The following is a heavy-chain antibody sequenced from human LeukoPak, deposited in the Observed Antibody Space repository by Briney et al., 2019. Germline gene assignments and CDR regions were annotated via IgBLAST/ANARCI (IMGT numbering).Heavy chain of an antibody. J-gene: IGHJ4*02. CDR2: IYHSGST. V-gene: IGHV4-38-2*02. Sequence: SETLSLTCTVSGYSISSGYYWGWIRQPPGKGLEWIGSIYHSGSTYYNPSLKSRVTISVDTSKNQFSLKLSSVTAADTAVYYCARDGASSGLDHWGQGTLVTVSS. D-gene: IGHD6-19*01. CDR3: ARDGASSGLDH. CDR1: GYSISSGYY.